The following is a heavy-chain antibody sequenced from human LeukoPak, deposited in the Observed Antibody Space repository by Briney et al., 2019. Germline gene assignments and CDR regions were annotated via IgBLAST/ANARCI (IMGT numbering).Heavy chain of an antibody. CDR1: GGSISSYY. CDR3: ARGSRYSSSWYFDY. D-gene: IGHD6-13*01. J-gene: IGHJ4*02. CDR2: IYTSGST. Sequence: PTETLSLPCTVSGGSISSYYWSWIRQPAGKGLEWIGRIYTSGSTNYNPSLKSRVTMSVDTSKNQFSLKLSSVTAADTAVYYCARGSRYSSSWYFDYWGQGTLVTVSS. V-gene: IGHV4-4*07.